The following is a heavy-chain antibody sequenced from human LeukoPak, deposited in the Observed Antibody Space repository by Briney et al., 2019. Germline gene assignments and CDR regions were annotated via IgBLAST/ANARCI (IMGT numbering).Heavy chain of an antibody. V-gene: IGHV3-7*01. D-gene: IGHD6-13*01. CDR3: ARHSSSLYVAFDI. CDR2: IKQDGSEK. Sequence: GGSLRLSCAASGFTFSSYWMSWVRQAPGKGLEWVANIKQDGSEKYYVDSVKGRFTISRDNAKNSLYLQMNSLRAEDTAVYYCARHSSSLYVAFDIWGQGTMVTVSS. CDR1: GFTFSSYW. J-gene: IGHJ3*02.